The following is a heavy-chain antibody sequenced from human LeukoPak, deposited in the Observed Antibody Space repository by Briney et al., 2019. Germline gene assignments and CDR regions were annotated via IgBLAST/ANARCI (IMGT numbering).Heavy chain of an antibody. CDR1: GGSISTYY. Sequence: SETLSHTCSVSGGSISTYYWSWIRQPPGKGLEWIGYIYYFGNTDYNPSLKSRVTISVDTSKNQFSLNLRSVTAADTAVYYCAKLGSPRAFWGQGILVRVSS. J-gene: IGHJ4*02. CDR2: IYYFGNT. CDR3: AKLGSPRAF. V-gene: IGHV4-59*01. D-gene: IGHD7-27*01.